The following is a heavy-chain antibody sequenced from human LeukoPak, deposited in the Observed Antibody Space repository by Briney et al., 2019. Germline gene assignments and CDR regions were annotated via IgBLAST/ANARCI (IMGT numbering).Heavy chain of an antibody. J-gene: IGHJ4*02. V-gene: IGHV1-18*01. CDR2: ISAYNGNI. CDR1: GGTFSSYA. D-gene: IGHD3-16*02. Sequence: ASVKVSCKASGGTFSSYAISWVRQAPGQGLEWMGWISAYNGNINYAQKLQGRVTMTTDTSTSTTYMELRSLRSDDTAMYYCARALDYDYVWGSYRYPPGYWGQGTLVTVSS. CDR3: ARALDYDYVWGSYRYPPGY.